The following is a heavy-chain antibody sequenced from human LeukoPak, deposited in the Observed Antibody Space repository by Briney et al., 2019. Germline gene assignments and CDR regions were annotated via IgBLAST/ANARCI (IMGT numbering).Heavy chain of an antibody. CDR1: GFTIRDYY. CDR2: ISSSGSTI. Sequence: GGSLRLSCAAYGFTIRDYYMSWIRQAPGKGLEWVSYISSSGSTIYYADSVKGRFTISRDNARNSLYLQMNSLRAEDTAVYYCAAAAGLDYYDRDYWGQGTLVTVSS. V-gene: IGHV3-11*04. D-gene: IGHD3-22*01. CDR3: AAAAGLDYYDRDY. J-gene: IGHJ4*02.